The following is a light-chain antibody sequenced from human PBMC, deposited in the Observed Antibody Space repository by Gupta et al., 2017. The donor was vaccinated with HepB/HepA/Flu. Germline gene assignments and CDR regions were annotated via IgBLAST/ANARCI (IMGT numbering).Light chain of an antibody. J-gene: IGLJ2*01. CDR1: SSIVGSKN. V-gene: IGLV1-44*01. Sequence: SVLPPSPSLSATPVPRVTISCSGSSSIVGSKNVNWYQQLPGRAPKLLIYYNDERPSGVPDRFSGSKYDTSAAMAISGLQAEDEADYYCAAGDESRNGVVFGGGTKLTVL. CDR3: AAGDESRNGVV. CDR2: YND.